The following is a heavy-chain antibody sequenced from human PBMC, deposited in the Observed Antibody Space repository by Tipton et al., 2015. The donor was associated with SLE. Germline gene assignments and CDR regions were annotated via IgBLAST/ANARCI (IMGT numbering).Heavy chain of an antibody. CDR1: GFTFDDHG. Sequence: SLRLSCEASGFTFDDHGMSWVRQAPGKGLEWVSGINWNAGITSYADSVKGRFTVSRDNAKNSLYLQMNSLRADDTALYYCAKDRGLRAYHAYGMDVWGQGTTVTVS. CDR3: AKDRGLRAYHAYGMDV. CDR2: INWNAGIT. D-gene: IGHD2-2*01. V-gene: IGHV3-20*04. J-gene: IGHJ6*02.